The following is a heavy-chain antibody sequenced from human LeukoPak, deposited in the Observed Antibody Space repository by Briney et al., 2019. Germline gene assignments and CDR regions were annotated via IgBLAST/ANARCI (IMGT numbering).Heavy chain of an antibody. CDR1: GFTFSSYA. V-gene: IGHV3-23*01. J-gene: IGHJ4*02. CDR2: ISGSGGST. CDR3: AKAGYSSSWYSSFDY. Sequence: GGSLRLSCAASGFTFSSYAMSWVRQAPGKGLEWVSAISGSGGSTYYADSVKGRFTISRDNSKNTLYLQMNSLRAEDAAVYYCAKAGYSSSWYSSFDYWGQGTLVTVSS. D-gene: IGHD6-13*01.